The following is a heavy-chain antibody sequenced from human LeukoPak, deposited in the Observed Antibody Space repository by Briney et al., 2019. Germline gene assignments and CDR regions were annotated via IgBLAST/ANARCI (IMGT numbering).Heavy chain of an antibody. Sequence: GGSLRLSCAASGFTFSSYSMNWVRQAPGKGLEWVSAISGSGDSTYYADSVKGRLTISRDNAENSLYLQMNSLTAEDTALYYCARATIPGSWSPAVWGQGTTVTVSS. CDR3: ARATIPGSWSPAV. J-gene: IGHJ6*02. V-gene: IGHV3-21*01. CDR1: GFTFSSYS. D-gene: IGHD5-12*01. CDR2: ISGSGDST.